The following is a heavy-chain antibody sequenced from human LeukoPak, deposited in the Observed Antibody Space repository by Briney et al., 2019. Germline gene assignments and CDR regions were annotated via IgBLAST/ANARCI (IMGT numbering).Heavy chain of an antibody. CDR2: ISWNSGSI. D-gene: IGHD2-2*01. V-gene: IGHV3-9*01. Sequence: PGGSLRLSCAASGFTFDDYAMHWVRQAPGKGLEWVSGISWNSGSIGYADSVKGRFTISRDNAKNSLYLQMNSLRAEDTAVYYCARDSGLWAPYCSSTSCPPHWYFDLWGRGTLVTVSS. J-gene: IGHJ2*01. CDR1: GFTFDDYA. CDR3: ARDSGLWAPYCSSTSCPPHWYFDL.